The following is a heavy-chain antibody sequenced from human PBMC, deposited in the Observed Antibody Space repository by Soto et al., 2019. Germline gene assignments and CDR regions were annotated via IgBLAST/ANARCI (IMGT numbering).Heavy chain of an antibody. CDR1: GFTFSSYA. D-gene: IGHD3-22*01. J-gene: IGHJ5*02. V-gene: IGHV3-23*01. CDR2: ISGSGGST. Sequence: GSLRLSCAASGFTFSSYAMSWVRQAPGKGLEWVSAISGSGGSTYYADSVKGRFTISRDNSKNTLYLQMNSLRAEDTAVYYCANFDYYYDSSGYYPNWFDPWGQGTLVTVSS. CDR3: ANFDYYYDSSGYYPNWFDP.